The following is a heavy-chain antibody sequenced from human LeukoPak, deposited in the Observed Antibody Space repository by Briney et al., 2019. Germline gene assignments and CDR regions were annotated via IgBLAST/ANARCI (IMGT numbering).Heavy chain of an antibody. CDR2: IIPIFGTA. V-gene: IGHV1-69*13. CDR3: ARYYGSGDYGMDV. Sequence: ASVKVSCKASGGTFSSYAISWARQAPGQGLEWMGGIIPIFGTANYAQKLQGRVTITADESTSTAYMELSSLRSEDTAVYYCARYYGSGDYGMDVWGQGTTVTVSS. J-gene: IGHJ6*02. D-gene: IGHD3-10*01. CDR1: GGTFSSYA.